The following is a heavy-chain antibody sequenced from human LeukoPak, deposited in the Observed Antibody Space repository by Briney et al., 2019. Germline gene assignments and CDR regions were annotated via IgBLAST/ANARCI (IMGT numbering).Heavy chain of an antibody. J-gene: IGHJ5*02. D-gene: IGHD2-2*02. CDR3: ARVGCSSTSCYRGGWFDP. Sequence: SETLSLTCTVSGGSISSYYWSWIRQPAGKGLEWIGRIYTSGSTNYNPSLKSRVTMSVDTSKNQFSLKLSSVTAADTAVYYCARVGCSSTSCYRGGWFDPWGQGTLVTDSS. CDR2: IYTSGST. V-gene: IGHV4-4*07. CDR1: GGSISSYY.